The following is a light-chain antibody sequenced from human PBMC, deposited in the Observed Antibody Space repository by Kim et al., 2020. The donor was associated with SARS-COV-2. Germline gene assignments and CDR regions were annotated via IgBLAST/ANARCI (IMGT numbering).Light chain of an antibody. J-gene: IGLJ2*01. CDR1: QY. CDR2: KDN. Sequence: QYTYWYQQKSGQAPVLVIYKDNERPSEIPERFSGSRSGTTVTLTISGVQTDDEADYYCQSADTADNYVVFGGGTQLTVL. CDR3: QSADTADNYVV. V-gene: IGLV3-25*03.